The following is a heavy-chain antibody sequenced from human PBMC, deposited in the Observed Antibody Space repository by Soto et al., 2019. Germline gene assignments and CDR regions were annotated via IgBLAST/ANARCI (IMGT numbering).Heavy chain of an antibody. Sequence: QVQLVQSGAEVKKPGSSVKVSCKASGGTFSSYAISWVRQAPGQGLEWMGGIIPIFGTANYAQKFQGRVTITADESTSTAYMELSSLRSEDTAVYYCARDRRKLDTAMAQPYNWFDPWGQGTLVTVSS. D-gene: IGHD5-18*01. CDR1: GGTFSSYA. J-gene: IGHJ5*02. CDR2: IIPIFGTA. CDR3: ARDRRKLDTAMAQPYNWFDP. V-gene: IGHV1-69*01.